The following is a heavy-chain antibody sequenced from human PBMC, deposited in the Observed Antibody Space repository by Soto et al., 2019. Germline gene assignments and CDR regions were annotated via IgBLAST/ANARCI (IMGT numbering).Heavy chain of an antibody. V-gene: IGHV4-59*01. CDR3: ARGFSGWYGFYFDY. J-gene: IGHJ4*02. Sequence: SETLSLTCTVSGGSISSYYWSWIRQPPGKGLEWIGYIYYSGSTNYNPSLKSRVTISVDTSKNQFSLKLSSVTAADTAVYYCARGFSGWYGFYFDYWGQGTLVTVS. D-gene: IGHD6-19*01. CDR2: IYYSGST. CDR1: GGSISSYY.